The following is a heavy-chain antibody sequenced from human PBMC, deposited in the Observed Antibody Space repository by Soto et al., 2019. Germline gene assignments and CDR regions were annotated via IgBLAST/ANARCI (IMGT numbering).Heavy chain of an antibody. CDR2: INTYNGNT. J-gene: IGHJ5*02. V-gene: IGHV1-18*01. D-gene: IGHD4-17*01. CDR1: GYTFTTYG. Sequence: QVQLVQSGAEVKKPGASVKVSCKASGYTFTTYGISWVRQAPGQGLEWMGWINTYNGNTNFAQSLQGRVTLTADTSTSTAYMELGSLRSGDTAVYYCARDEKAVTTWGWFDPWGQGTLVTVSS. CDR3: ARDEKAVTTWGWFDP.